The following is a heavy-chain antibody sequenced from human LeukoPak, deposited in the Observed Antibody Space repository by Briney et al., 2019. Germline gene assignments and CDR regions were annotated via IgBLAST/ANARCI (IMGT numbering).Heavy chain of an antibody. V-gene: IGHV3-23*01. CDR3: AKTHSRNNWFDP. D-gene: IGHD6-13*01. CDR1: GFTFSSYW. CDR2: ISGSGGST. J-gene: IGHJ5*02. Sequence: GGSLRLSCAASGFTFSSYWMSWVRQAPGKGLEWVSAISGSGGSTYYADSVKGRFTISRDNSKNTLYLQMNSLRAEDTAVYYCAKTHSRNNWFDPWGQGTLVTVSS.